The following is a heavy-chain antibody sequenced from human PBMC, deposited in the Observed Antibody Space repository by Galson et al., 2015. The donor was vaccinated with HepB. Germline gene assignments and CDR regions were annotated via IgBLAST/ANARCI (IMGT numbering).Heavy chain of an antibody. D-gene: IGHD5-18*01. CDR2: ISTSGDP. J-gene: IGHJ6*02. Sequence: SLRLSCAASGFTVSSYDMHWVRHATGKGLEWVSGISTSGDPYFPGSVKGRFTISRENAKNSLYLQMNSLRVGDTAVYYCVKGGYSYGYHMDVWGQGTTVTVSS. CDR3: VKGGYSYGYHMDV. CDR1: GFTVSSYD. V-gene: IGHV3-13*05.